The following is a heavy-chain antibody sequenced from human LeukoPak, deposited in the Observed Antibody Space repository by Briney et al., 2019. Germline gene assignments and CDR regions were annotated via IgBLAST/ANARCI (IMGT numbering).Heavy chain of an antibody. V-gene: IGHV3-23*01. J-gene: IGHJ4*02. D-gene: IGHD3-22*01. CDR1: GFTFSSYA. CDR2: ISGSGGST. CDR3: AKVCPHYYDSSGYYRY. Sequence: PGGSLRLSCAASGFTFSSYAMSWVRQAPGKGLEWVSAISGSGGSTYYADSVKGRFTISRDNSKNTLYLQMNSLRAEDTAVYYCAKVCPHYYDSSGYYRYWGQGTLVTVSS.